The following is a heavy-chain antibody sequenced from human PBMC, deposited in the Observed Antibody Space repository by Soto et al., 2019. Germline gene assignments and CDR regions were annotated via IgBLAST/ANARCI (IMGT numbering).Heavy chain of an antibody. CDR2: TYYRSKWYN. Sequence: PSHTLSLTCAISGDSVSSNSAAWNWIRQSPSRGLEWLGRTYYRSKWYNDYAVSVKSRITINTDTSKNQFSLQRNSVTPEDTAVYYCARGILGATAGHFDYWGQGSLVTAS. J-gene: IGHJ4*02. CDR1: GDSVSSNSAA. D-gene: IGHD1-26*01. CDR3: ARGILGATAGHFDY. V-gene: IGHV6-1*01.